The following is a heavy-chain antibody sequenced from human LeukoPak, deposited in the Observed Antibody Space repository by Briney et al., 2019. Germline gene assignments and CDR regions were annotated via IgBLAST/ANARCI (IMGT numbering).Heavy chain of an antibody. D-gene: IGHD3-3*01. CDR3: ARGGGTFFGVLND. J-gene: IGHJ4*02. CDR2: INPNSGGT. V-gene: IGHV1-2*06. Sequence: GASVKVSCKASGYTFTGYYIHWVRQAPGQGLEWMGRINPNSGGTDYAQRFQGRVTMTRDTSISTAYMDLRSLRSDDTAVYYCARGGGTFFGVLNDWGQGTLVIVSS. CDR1: GYTFTGYY.